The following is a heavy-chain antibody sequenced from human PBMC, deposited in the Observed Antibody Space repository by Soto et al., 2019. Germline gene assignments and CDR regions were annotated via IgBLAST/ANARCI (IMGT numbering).Heavy chain of an antibody. V-gene: IGHV4-39*01. CDR1: GGSISSSSYY. J-gene: IGHJ4*02. D-gene: IGHD3-22*01. Sequence: SETLSLTCTVSGGSISSSSYYWGWIRQPPGKGLEWIGSIYYSGSTYYNPSLKSRVTISVDTSKNQFSLKLSSVTAADTAVYYCASHTYYYDSSGYPDYCGQRTLVTVSS. CDR3: ASHTYYYDSSGYPDY. CDR2: IYYSGST.